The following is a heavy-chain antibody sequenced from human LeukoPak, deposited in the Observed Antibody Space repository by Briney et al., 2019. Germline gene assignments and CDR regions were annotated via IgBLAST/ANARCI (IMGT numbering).Heavy chain of an antibody. CDR3: TSPPLSSAMYYAH. CDR1: GYNFSGHY. V-gene: IGHV1-2*02. CDR2: IKPSNGDT. J-gene: IGHJ1*01. Sequence: ASVTVSCTASGYNFSGHYMHWVRQAPGQGPEWMGWIKPSNGDTKYAQNFQGRVTMTRDTSISTAYMELSSLRSDDTAVYYCTSPPLSSAMYYAHWGQGTLVTVSS. D-gene: IGHD1-26*01.